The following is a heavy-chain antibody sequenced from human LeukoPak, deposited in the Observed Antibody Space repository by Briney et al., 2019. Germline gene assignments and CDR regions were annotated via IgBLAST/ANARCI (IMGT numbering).Heavy chain of an antibody. CDR1: GGSISSGSYY. D-gene: IGHD6-6*01. Sequence: SETLSLTCTVSGGSISSGSYYWSWIRQPAGKGLEWIGRIYTSGSTNYNPSLKSRVTISVDTSKNQFFLKLSSVTAADTAVYYCARGDREYSSSNYFDYWGQGTLVTVSS. CDR3: ARGDREYSSSNYFDY. V-gene: IGHV4-61*02. J-gene: IGHJ4*02. CDR2: IYTSGST.